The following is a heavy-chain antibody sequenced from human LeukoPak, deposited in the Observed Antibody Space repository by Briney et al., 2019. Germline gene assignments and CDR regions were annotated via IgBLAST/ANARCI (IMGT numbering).Heavy chain of an antibody. CDR3: TATEWPDFDY. CDR2: IKSKTNGGTT. CDR1: GFTFSNAW. J-gene: IGHJ4*02. V-gene: IGHV3-15*01. Sequence: GGSLRLSCAASGFTFSNAWMSWVRQAPGKGLEWVGRIKSKTNGGTTDYAAPVKGRFTISRDDSKNTLYLQMSSLKTEDTAVYYCTATEWPDFDYWGQGTLVTDSS. D-gene: IGHD3-3*01.